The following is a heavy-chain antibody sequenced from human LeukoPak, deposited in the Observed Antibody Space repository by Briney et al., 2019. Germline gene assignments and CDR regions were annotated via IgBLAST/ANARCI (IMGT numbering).Heavy chain of an antibody. V-gene: IGHV4-34*01. CDR2: INHSGST. D-gene: IGHD2-2*01. J-gene: IGHJ6*02. CDR3: ARLSLEYQLQTSYYYYGMDV. Sequence: ASETLSLTCAVYGGSFSGYYWSWIRQPPGKGLEWIGEINHSGSTNYNPSLKSRVTISVDTSKNQFSLKLSSVTAADTAVYYCARLSLEYQLQTSYYYYGMDVWGQGTTVTVSS. CDR1: GGSFSGYY.